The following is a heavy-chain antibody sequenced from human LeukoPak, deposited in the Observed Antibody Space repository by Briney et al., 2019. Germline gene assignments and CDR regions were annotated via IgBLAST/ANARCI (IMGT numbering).Heavy chain of an antibody. J-gene: IGHJ5*02. CDR1: GGSISSGGYY. CDR2: IYYSGTT. CDR3: ARGGRIVVVVAATLNWFDP. Sequence: PSETLSLTCTVSGGSISSGGYYWSWIRQHPGKGLEWIGFIYYSGTTYYNPSLKSRVTISIDASKNQFSLNLSSVTAADTAVYYCARGGRIVVVVAATLNWFDPWGQGTLVTVSS. D-gene: IGHD2-15*01. V-gene: IGHV4-31*03.